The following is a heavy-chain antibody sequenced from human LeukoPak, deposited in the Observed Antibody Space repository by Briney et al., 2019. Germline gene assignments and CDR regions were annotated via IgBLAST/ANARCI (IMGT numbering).Heavy chain of an antibody. D-gene: IGHD2-15*01. J-gene: IGHJ4*02. CDR3: ARDLLRVSDY. CDR2: ISSSSSTI. Sequence: GGSLRLSCAASGFTFSSYSMNWVRQAPGKGLEWVSYISSSSSTIYYADSVKGRFTISRDNAKNSLYLQMNSLRDGDTAVYYCARDLLRVSDYWGQGTLVTVSS. V-gene: IGHV3-48*02. CDR1: GFTFSSYS.